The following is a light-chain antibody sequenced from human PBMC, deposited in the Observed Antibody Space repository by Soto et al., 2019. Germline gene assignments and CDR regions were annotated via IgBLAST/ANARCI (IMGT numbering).Light chain of an antibody. CDR3: SSYTSSSTYV. V-gene: IGLV2-14*01. CDR2: EVS. Sequence: LAQPASVSGSPGQSLTVSCTGTSSDVGGYNYVSWYQQRPGKAPKLMIYEVSNRPSGVSDRFSGSKSGNTASLTISGLQAEDEADYYCSSYTSSSTYVFGTGTKVTVL. CDR1: SSDVGGYNY. J-gene: IGLJ1*01.